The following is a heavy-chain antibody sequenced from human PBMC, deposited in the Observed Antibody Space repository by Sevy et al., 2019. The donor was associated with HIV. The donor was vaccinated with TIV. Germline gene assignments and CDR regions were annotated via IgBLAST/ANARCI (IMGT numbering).Heavy chain of an antibody. CDR2: IYYSGST. D-gene: IGHD3-22*01. CDR3: ARHYYDSSGYYRYYYYYYGMDV. CDR1: GGSISSSSYY. V-gene: IGHV4-39*01. J-gene: IGHJ6*02. Sequence: SETLSLTCTVSGGSISSSSYYWGWIRQPPGKGLEWIGSIYYSGSTYYNPSLKSRVTISVDTSKIQFSLKLSSVTAADTAVYYCARHYYDSSGYYRYYYYYYGMDVWGQGTTVTVSS.